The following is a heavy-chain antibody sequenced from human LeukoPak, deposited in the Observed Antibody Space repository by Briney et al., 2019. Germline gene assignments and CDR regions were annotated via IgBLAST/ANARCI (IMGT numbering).Heavy chain of an antibody. CDR1: GGTFSSYA. Sequence: SVKVSCKASGGTFSSYAISWVRQAPGQGLEWMGGIIPIFGTANYAQKFQGRVTITTDESTSTAYMELSSLRSEDTAVYYCASPAPPSDFWSGYYTGDPRIRFDLWGRGTLVTVSS. J-gene: IGHJ2*01. CDR3: ASPAPPSDFWSGYYTGDPRIRFDL. V-gene: IGHV1-69*05. CDR2: IIPIFGTA. D-gene: IGHD3-3*01.